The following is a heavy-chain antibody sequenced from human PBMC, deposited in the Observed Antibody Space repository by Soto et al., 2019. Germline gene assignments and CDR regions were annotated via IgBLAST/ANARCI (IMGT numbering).Heavy chain of an antibody. D-gene: IGHD5-18*01. CDR3: ARDCYVDTAMVMEVDVSYYYGMDV. Sequence: QVQLVQSGAEVKKPGSSVKVSCKASGGTFSSYAISWVRQAPGQGLEWMGGIIPIFGTANYAQKFQGRVTITADESTSTAYMELSSLRSEDTAVYYCARDCYVDTAMVMEVDVSYYYGMDVWGQGTTVTVSS. V-gene: IGHV1-69*01. CDR2: IIPIFGTA. CDR1: GGTFSSYA. J-gene: IGHJ6*02.